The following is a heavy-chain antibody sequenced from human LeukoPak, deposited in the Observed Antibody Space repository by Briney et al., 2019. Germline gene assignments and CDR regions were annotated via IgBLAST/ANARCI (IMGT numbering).Heavy chain of an antibody. CDR1: GGSISSNY. D-gene: IGHD3-22*01. CDR2: IDYTAST. V-gene: IGHV4-59*08. CDR3: ASLIAPAAADY. J-gene: IGHJ4*02. Sequence: SETLSLTCTVSGGSISSNYWSWIRQPPGKGLEWIGYIDYTASTNYNPSLKRRVNVSVDTSKNQFSLKLSSVTAADTAVYYCASLIAPAAADYWGQGTLVTVSS.